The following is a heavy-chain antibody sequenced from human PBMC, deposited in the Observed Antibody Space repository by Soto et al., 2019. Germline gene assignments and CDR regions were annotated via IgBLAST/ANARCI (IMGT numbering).Heavy chain of an antibody. CDR1: GGTFSSYA. Sequence: ASVKVSCKASGGTFSSYAISWVRQAPGQGLEWMGGIIPILGIANYAQKFQGRVTITADKSTSTAYMELSSLRSEDTAVYYGASEYYDSSGYSSTDYWGQGTLDTVSS. CDR2: IIPILGIA. CDR3: ASEYYDSSGYSSTDY. J-gene: IGHJ4*02. V-gene: IGHV1-69*10. D-gene: IGHD3-22*01.